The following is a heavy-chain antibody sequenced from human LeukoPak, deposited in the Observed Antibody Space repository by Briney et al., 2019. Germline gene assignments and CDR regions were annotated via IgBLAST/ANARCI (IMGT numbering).Heavy chain of an antibody. CDR3: ARSEVGAKYYFDY. J-gene: IGHJ4*02. CDR1: GGSISRYY. CDR2: IYYSGST. V-gene: IGHV4-59*01. D-gene: IGHD1-26*01. Sequence: SETLSLTCTVSGGSISRYYWSWIRQPPGKGLEWIGYIYYSGSTNYNPSLKSRVTISVDTSKNQFSLKLSSVTAADTAVYYCARSEVGAKYYFDYWGQGTLVTVSS.